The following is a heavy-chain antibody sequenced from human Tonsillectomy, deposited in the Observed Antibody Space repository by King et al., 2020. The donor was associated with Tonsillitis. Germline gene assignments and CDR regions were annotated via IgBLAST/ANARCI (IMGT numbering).Heavy chain of an antibody. V-gene: IGHV4-31*01. CDR2: LYYRGRP. CDR1: GGSISSGGSW. Sequence: PLPAWGPGLVRPSPTLSLTCPVSGGSISSGGSWWNWIRQPPGKGLEWIGYLYYRGRPSYHPSLKSLVRMSLDPSKTQFSVKLNSVTAADTAVYYCARSGVETSGHFDSWGQGTLVTVSS. D-gene: IGHD4-23*01. CDR3: ARSGVETSGHFDS. J-gene: IGHJ4*02.